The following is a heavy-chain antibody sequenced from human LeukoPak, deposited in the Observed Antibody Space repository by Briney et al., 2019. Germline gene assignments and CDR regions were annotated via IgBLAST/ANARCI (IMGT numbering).Heavy chain of an antibody. J-gene: IGHJ4*02. D-gene: IGHD3-22*01. V-gene: IGHV4-30-4*08. CDR3: ARSRTYYYDSSGYYPHFDY. CDR2: ICYSGST. Sequence: SETLSLTCTVSGGSISSGDYYWSWIRQPPGKGLEWIGYICYSGSTYYNPSLKSRVTISVDTSKNQFSLKLSSVTAADTAMYYCARSRTYYYDSSGYYPHFDYWGQGTLVTVSS. CDR1: GGSISSGDYY.